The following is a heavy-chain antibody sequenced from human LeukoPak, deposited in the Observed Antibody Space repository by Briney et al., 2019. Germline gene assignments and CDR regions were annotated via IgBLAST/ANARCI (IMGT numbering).Heavy chain of an antibody. CDR3: ASPDQGFSGDYGADY. J-gene: IGHJ4*02. Sequence: GGSLRLSCAASGFTFSNSDMNWVRQAPGKGLEWVSGVSWNGSRTHYADSVKGRFIISRDNSRNFLYQQMNSLRAEDTAVYYCASPDQGFSGDYGADYWGQGTLVTVSS. D-gene: IGHD4-17*01. CDR1: GFTFSNSD. CDR2: VSWNGSRT. V-gene: IGHV3-19*01.